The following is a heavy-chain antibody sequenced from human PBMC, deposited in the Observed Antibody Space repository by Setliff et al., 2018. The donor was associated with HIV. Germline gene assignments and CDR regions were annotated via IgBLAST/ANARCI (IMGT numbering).Heavy chain of an antibody. D-gene: IGHD1-1*01. J-gene: IGHJ4*02. CDR1: GYSFTGCY. V-gene: IGHV1-2*06. CDR3: ARDPPAAMQLERPFDY. CDR2: INPDSGAT. Sequence: GASVKIPCKASGYSFTGCYIHWVRQAPGQGLEWMGRINPDSGATKYAQKFLGRMTMTRDTSITTAYLELSRLRADDTAVYFCARDPPAAMQLERPFDYWGQGTLVTVSS.